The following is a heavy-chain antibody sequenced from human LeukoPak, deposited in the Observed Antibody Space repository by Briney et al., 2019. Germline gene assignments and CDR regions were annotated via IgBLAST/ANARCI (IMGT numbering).Heavy chain of an antibody. Sequence: PGGSLRLSCAASGFTFSSYWMHWVRQAPGKGLVWVSRINSDGSSTSYADSVKGRFTISRDNAKNTLYLQMNSLRAEDTAVYYCASCFVGNGRVCWFDPWGQGTLVTVSS. CDR1: GFTFSSYW. CDR3: ASCFVGNGRVCWFDP. V-gene: IGHV3-74*01. CDR2: INSDGSST. D-gene: IGHD1-1*01. J-gene: IGHJ5*02.